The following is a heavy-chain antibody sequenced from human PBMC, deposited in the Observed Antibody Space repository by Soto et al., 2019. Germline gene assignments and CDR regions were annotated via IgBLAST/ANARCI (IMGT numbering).Heavy chain of an antibody. V-gene: IGHV3-30*18. CDR3: AKEGCSGGICYGFDY. CDR2: MSRDGSDE. D-gene: IGHD2-15*01. J-gene: IGHJ4*02. CDR1: GFTFSSYG. Sequence: QVQLVESGGGVVQPGRSLRLSCAASGFTFSSYGMHWVRQAPGKGLEWVAVMSRDGSDEFYEETVKGRFTVSRDNSRNTLYLQMNSLRPEDTAVYYCAKEGCSGGICYGFDYWGQGTLVTVSS.